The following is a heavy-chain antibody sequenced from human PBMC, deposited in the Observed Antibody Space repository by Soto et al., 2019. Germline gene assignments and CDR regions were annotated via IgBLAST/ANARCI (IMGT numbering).Heavy chain of an antibody. CDR2: IIPIFGTA. Sequence: SVKVSCKASGGTFSSYAISWVRQAPGQGLEWMGGIIPIFGTANYAQKFQGRVTITADESTSTAYMELSSLRSEDTAVYYCARSQYDFWSGYYYYYGMDVWGQGTTVTVS. V-gene: IGHV1-69*13. CDR3: ARSQYDFWSGYYYYYGMDV. D-gene: IGHD3-3*01. J-gene: IGHJ6*02. CDR1: GGTFSSYA.